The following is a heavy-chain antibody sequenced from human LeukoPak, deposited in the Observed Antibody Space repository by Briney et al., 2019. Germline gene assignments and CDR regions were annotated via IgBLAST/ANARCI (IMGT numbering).Heavy chain of an antibody. Sequence: GGSLRLSCAASGFTFSSYAVSWVRQAPGKGLEWVSAISGSGGSTYYADSVKGRFTISRDNSKNTLYLQMNSLRAEDTAVYYCAKDWGITMVRGVIIPFDYWGQGTLVTVSS. J-gene: IGHJ4*02. CDR1: GFTFSSYA. CDR3: AKDWGITMVRGVIIPFDY. D-gene: IGHD3-10*01. V-gene: IGHV3-23*01. CDR2: ISGSGGST.